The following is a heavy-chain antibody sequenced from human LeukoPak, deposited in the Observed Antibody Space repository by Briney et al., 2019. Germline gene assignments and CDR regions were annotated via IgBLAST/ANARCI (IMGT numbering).Heavy chain of an antibody. CDR3: ARVYSSSWYRGYFDY. CDR1: GFTFCSYE. Sequence: GGSLRLSCAVSGFTFCSYEMNWVRQAPGEGLEWVSYISSSGSTIYYADSVKGRFTISRDNAKNSLYLQMNSLRAEDTAVYYCARVYSSSWYRGYFDYWGQGTLVTVSS. V-gene: IGHV3-48*03. D-gene: IGHD6-13*01. J-gene: IGHJ4*02. CDR2: ISSSGSTI.